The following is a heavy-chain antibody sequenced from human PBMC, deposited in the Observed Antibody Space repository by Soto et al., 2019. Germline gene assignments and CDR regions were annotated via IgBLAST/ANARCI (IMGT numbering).Heavy chain of an antibody. CDR2: INAGNGNT. CDR1: GYTFTSYP. D-gene: IGHD1-1*01. J-gene: IGHJ4*02. V-gene: IGHV1-3*01. Sequence: ASVKVSCKASGYTFTSYPMHWVRQAPGQRLEWMGWINAGNGNTKYSQKFQDRVTITRDTSASTAYMELTSLRSEDAAVYYCTRDYNGLGDYWGQGTLVTVSS. CDR3: TRDYNGLGDY.